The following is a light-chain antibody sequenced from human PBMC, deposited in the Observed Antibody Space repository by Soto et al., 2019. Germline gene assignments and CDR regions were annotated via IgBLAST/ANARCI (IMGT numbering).Light chain of an antibody. Sequence: EIVLTQSPGTLSLSPGERATLSCRASQSVSNNYLAWYQQKPGQAPRLLISGASSRATGIPDRFSGSGSGTDFTLTISRLEPEDFAVYYCQQYDNWPPWTFGQGTKVEIK. V-gene: IGKV3-20*01. CDR2: GAS. J-gene: IGKJ1*01. CDR3: QQYDNWPPWT. CDR1: QSVSNNY.